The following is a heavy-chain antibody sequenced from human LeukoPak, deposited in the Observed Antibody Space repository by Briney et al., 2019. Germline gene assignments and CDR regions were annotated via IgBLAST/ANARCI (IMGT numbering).Heavy chain of an antibody. D-gene: IGHD6-19*01. J-gene: IGHJ4*02. CDR1: GYSISSGYY. CDR2: IYHSGST. Sequence: SETLSLTCTVSGYSISSGYYWGWIRQPPGKGLEWIGSIYHSGSTYYNPSLKSRVTISVDTSNNQFSLRLTSVTAADTAVYYCARTAVAPDYWGQGTLVTVSS. V-gene: IGHV4-38-2*02. CDR3: ARTAVAPDY.